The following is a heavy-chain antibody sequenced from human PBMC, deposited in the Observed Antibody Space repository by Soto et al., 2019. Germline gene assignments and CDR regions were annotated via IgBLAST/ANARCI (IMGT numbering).Heavy chain of an antibody. CDR3: ARHGYYYDSSGYYFFDY. Sequence: TSEPQSHTYTVSDGNIRSRSYYWGRIRQPPGKGLEWIGSIYYSGSTYYNPSLKSRVTISVDTSKNQFSLKLSSVTAADTAVYYCARHGYYYDSSGYYFFDYWGQGTLVSVSS. CDR1: DGNIRSRSYY. D-gene: IGHD3-22*01. J-gene: IGHJ4*02. V-gene: IGHV4-39*01. CDR2: IYYSGST.